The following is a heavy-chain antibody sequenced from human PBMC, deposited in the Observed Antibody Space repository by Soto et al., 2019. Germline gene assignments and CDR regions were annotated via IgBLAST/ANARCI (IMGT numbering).Heavy chain of an antibody. D-gene: IGHD2-21*02. Sequence: PGGSLRLSCAASGFTFSSYGMHWVRQAPGKGLEWVAVIWYDGSNKYYADSVKGRFTISRDNSKNTLYLQMNSLRAEDTAVYYCARDVQGCRGGDCYSHGWFDPWGQGTLVTVSS. V-gene: IGHV3-33*01. CDR2: IWYDGSNK. CDR3: ARDVQGCRGGDCYSHGWFDP. CDR1: GFTFSSYG. J-gene: IGHJ5*02.